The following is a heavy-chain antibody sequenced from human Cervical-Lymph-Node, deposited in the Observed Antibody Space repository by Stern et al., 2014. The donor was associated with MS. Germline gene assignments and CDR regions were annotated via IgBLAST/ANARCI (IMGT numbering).Heavy chain of an antibody. CDR3: ARVARSYAFDY. V-gene: IGHV3-72*01. CDR1: GFTFTDHH. D-gene: IGHD3-16*01. J-gene: IGHJ4*02. CDR2: IRSKANSYTT. Sequence: VKLVESGGGLVQPGGSLRLSCAASGFTFTDHHMDWVRQAPGKGLEWVGRIRSKANSYTTEYAASVKGRFTISRDDSKNSLYLLMSSLKAEDAAVYYCARVARSYAFDYWGQGTLVTVSS.